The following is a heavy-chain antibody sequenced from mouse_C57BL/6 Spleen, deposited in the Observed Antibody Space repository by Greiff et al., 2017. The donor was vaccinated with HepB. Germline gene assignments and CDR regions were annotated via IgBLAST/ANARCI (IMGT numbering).Heavy chain of an antibody. CDR3: ARHSYSNYEWYFDV. J-gene: IGHJ1*03. V-gene: IGHV1-22*01. CDR2: INPNNGGT. CDR1: GYTFTDYN. Sequence: EVQLQQSGPELVKPGASVKMSCKASGYTFTDYNMHWVKQSHGKSLEWIGYINPNNGGTSYNQKFKGKATLTVNKSSSTAYMELRSLTSEDSAVYYCARHSYSNYEWYFDVWCTGTTVTVSS. D-gene: IGHD2-5*01.